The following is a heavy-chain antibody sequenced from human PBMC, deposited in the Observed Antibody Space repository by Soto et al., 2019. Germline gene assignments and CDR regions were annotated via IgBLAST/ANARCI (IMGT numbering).Heavy chain of an antibody. CDR3: ARDPIPYGSGSYCHDY. CDR2: ISSSSSYI. Sequence: GGSLRLSCAASGFTFSSYSMNWVRQAPGKGLEWVSSISSSSSYIYYADSVKGRFTISRDNAKNSLYLQMNSLRAEDTAVYYCARDPIPYGSGSYCHDYWGQGTLVTVSS. CDR1: GFTFSSYS. D-gene: IGHD3-10*01. V-gene: IGHV3-21*01. J-gene: IGHJ4*02.